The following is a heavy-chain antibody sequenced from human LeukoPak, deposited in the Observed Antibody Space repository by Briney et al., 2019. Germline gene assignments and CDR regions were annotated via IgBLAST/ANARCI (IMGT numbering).Heavy chain of an antibody. J-gene: IGHJ4*02. CDR3: ARENYDSSGYDFYYFDY. V-gene: IGHV1-18*01. CDR1: GYTFTSYG. Sequence: ASVKVSCKASGYTFTSYGISWVRQAPGQGLEWMGWISAYDGNTNYAQKLQGRVTMNTDTSTSTVYMELRSLRSDDTAVYYCARENYDSSGYDFYYFDYWGQGTLVTVSS. CDR2: ISAYDGNT. D-gene: IGHD3-22*01.